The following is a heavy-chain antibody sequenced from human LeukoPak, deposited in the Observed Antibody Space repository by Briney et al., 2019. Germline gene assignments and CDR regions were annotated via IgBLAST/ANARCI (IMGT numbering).Heavy chain of an antibody. Sequence: GGSLRLSCAASGFTFSSYSMNWVREAPGKGLEWVSSISSSSNYIYYADSVKGRFTISRDNAKNSLYLQMNRLRAEDTAVYYCYYDFWSGYLRFPFDYWGQGTLVTVSS. CDR1: GFTFSSYS. CDR2: ISSSSNYI. J-gene: IGHJ4*02. D-gene: IGHD3-3*01. CDR3: YYDFWSGYLRFPFDY. V-gene: IGHV3-21*01.